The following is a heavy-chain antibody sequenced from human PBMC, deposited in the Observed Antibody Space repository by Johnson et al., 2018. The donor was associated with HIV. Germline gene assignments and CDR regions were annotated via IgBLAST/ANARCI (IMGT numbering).Heavy chain of an antibody. CDR3: AKCRDYDRGGCSEAFDI. V-gene: IGHV3-11*04. D-gene: IGHD3-22*01. CDR1: GFTFSDYY. Sequence: QEKLVESGGGLVKPGGSLRLSCAASGFTFSDYYMTWIRQAPGKGLEWVSYISGSGNIIYYTDSLKGRFTISRDNAKNSLYLQMNSLRAEDTAVYYCAKCRDYDRGGCSEAFDIWGQGTMVTVSS. CDR2: ISGSGNII. J-gene: IGHJ3*02.